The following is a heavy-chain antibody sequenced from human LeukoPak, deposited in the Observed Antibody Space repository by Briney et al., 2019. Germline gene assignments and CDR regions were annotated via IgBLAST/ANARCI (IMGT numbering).Heavy chain of an antibody. CDR2: ISSSGSTT. J-gene: IGHJ4*02. V-gene: IGHV3-11*01. CDR3: ARWPSDYFDY. Sequence: GGSLRLSCAASGFTFSDYFMSWIRQAPGKGLEWISHISSSGSTTSYTDSVQGRFTISRDTAQNTLYLQMYGLRAEDTAVYYCARWPSDYFDYWGQGTLVTVS. CDR1: GFTFSDYF.